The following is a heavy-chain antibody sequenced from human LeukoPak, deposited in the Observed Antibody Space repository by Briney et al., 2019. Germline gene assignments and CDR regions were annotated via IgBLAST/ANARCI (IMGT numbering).Heavy chain of an antibody. D-gene: IGHD2-2*01. CDR1: GYTFTGYY. V-gene: IGHV1-2*02. Sequence: GASVKVSCKASGYTFTGYYMHWVRQAPGQGLEWMGWINPNSGGTNYAQKFQGRVTMTRDTSISTAYMELSRLRSDDTAVYYCARARKGYYCSSTSCYAAGGASLDYWGQGTLVTVSS. J-gene: IGHJ4*02. CDR2: INPNSGGT. CDR3: ARARKGYYCSSTSCYAAGGASLDY.